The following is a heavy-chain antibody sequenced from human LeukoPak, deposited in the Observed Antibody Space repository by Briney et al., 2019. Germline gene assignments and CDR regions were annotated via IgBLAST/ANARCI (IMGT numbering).Heavy chain of an antibody. V-gene: IGHV4-4*07. J-gene: IGHJ3*02. CDR2: IFTDGST. CDR1: GGSINGFY. D-gene: IGHD6-13*01. CDR3: ARRSPIIAAGDAYDI. Sequence: PSETLSLTCTVSGGSINGFYWSWIRQPAGKGLEWIGRIFTDGSTAYDPSLQSRLTMSIDMSKNQFSLRLTSATAADTAVYYCARRSPIIAAGDAYDIWGQGTLVTVSS.